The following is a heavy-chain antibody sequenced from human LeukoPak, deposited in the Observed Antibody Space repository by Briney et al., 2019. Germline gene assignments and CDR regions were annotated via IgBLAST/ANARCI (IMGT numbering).Heavy chain of an antibody. CDR3: ARISRTAMASLSFEY. V-gene: IGHV5-51*01. CDR1: GYSFTSYW. Sequence: GESLKISCKGSGYSFTSYWIGWVRQMPGKGLEWMGIIYPGDSDTRYSPSFQGQVTISADKSISTAYLQWSSLKASDTAMYYCARISRTAMASLSFEYWGEGTLVTVST. D-gene: IGHD5-18*01. CDR2: IYPGDSDT. J-gene: IGHJ4*02.